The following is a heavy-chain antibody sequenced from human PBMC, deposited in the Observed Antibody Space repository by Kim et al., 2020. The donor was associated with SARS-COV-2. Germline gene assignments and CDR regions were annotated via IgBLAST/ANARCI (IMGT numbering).Heavy chain of an antibody. J-gene: IGHJ4*02. V-gene: IGHV5-51*01. D-gene: IGHD5-12*01. CDR2: T. Sequence: TTYSPSLQGQVTISADKSISTAYLQWNSLKASDTAMYYWARRLAINYFDFWGQGTLVTVSS. CDR3: ARRLAINYFDF.